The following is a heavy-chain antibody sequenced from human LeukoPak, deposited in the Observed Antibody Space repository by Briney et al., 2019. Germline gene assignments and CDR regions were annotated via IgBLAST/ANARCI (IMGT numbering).Heavy chain of an antibody. CDR1: GFTFSSYA. D-gene: IGHD3-22*01. V-gene: IGHV3-30-3*01. Sequence: GGSLRLSCAASGFTFSSYAMHWVRQAPGKGLEWVAAISYDGSNKYYADSVKGRFTISRDNSKNTLYLQMNSLRAEDTAVYYCARSYDSSGQGAAFDYWGQGTLVTVSS. CDR2: ISYDGSNK. CDR3: ARSYDSSGQGAAFDY. J-gene: IGHJ4*02.